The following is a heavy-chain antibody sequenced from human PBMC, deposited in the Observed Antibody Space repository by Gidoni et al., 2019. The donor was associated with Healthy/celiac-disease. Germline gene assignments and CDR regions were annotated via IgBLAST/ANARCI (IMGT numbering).Heavy chain of an antibody. J-gene: IGHJ4*02. CDR3: ARGGDMTTVRNFDY. CDR1: GGSISSYY. D-gene: IGHD4-17*01. V-gene: IGHV4-59*01. CDR2: IYYSGST. Sequence: QVQLQESGPGLVKPSETLSLTCTVPGGSISSYYWSWIRQPPGKGLEWIGYIYYSGSTNYNPSLKSRVTISVDTSKNQFSLKLSSVTAADTAVYYCARGGDMTTVRNFDYWGQGTLVTVSS.